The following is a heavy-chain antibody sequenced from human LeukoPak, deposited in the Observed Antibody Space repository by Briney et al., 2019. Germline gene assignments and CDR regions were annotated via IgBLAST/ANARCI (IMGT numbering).Heavy chain of an antibody. CDR3: TTDDDSSGYRLFDPPDY. CDR2: IKSKIDGETT. Sequence: GGSLRLSCVASGITFTNAWLSWVRQTPGKGLEWLGRIKSKIDGETTDYIAPVKGRFTISRDDSKNTLYLQMNSLKTEDTAVYYCTTDDDSSGYRLFDPPDYWGQGTLVTVSS. J-gene: IGHJ4*02. CDR1: GITFTNAW. D-gene: IGHD3-22*01. V-gene: IGHV3-15*01.